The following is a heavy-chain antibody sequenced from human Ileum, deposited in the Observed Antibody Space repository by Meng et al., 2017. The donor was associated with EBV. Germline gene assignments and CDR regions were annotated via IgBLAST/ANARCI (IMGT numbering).Heavy chain of an antibody. D-gene: IGHD4-17*01. V-gene: IGHV4-39*01. CDR2: ICYSDYT. J-gene: IGHJ4*02. CDR3: AMGPDYAKTGY. CDR1: GGSISSRDYC. Sequence: QLQLQESGPGLVXXXXXLXLTCTVSGGSISSRDYCWGWIRQSPGKGLEWIESICYSDYTYYNPSLESRVTISADTSKNQFSLSLSSVTAADTAVYYCAMGPDYAKTGYWGQGTLVTVSS.